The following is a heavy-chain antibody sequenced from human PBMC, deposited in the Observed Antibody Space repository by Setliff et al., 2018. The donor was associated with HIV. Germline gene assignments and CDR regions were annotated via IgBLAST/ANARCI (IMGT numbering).Heavy chain of an antibody. J-gene: IGHJ4*02. CDR1: GGSISSHY. Sequence: LSLTCTVSGGSISSHYWSWIRLPPGKGLEWIGTIYYNGNTNYNPSLQSRVTISVDTSKNQFSLMLGSMTAADTAVYYCARERLSRLGFDYWGQGTLVTVSS. D-gene: IGHD1-1*01. CDR2: IYYNGNT. V-gene: IGHV4-59*11. CDR3: ARERLSRLGFDY.